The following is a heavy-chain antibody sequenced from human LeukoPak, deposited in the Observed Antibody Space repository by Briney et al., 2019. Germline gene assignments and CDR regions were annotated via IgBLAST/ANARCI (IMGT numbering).Heavy chain of an antibody. Sequence: GGTLRLSCAASGFTFSSYGMSWVRQAPGKGLEWVSAISGSGGSTYYADSVKGRFTISRDNAKNSLYLQMNSLRAEDTAVYYCARAAWGQPMVRYYFDYWGQGTLVTVSS. CDR3: ARAAWGQPMVRYYFDY. CDR1: GFTFSSYG. CDR2: ISGSGGST. D-gene: IGHD3-10*01. J-gene: IGHJ4*02. V-gene: IGHV3-23*01.